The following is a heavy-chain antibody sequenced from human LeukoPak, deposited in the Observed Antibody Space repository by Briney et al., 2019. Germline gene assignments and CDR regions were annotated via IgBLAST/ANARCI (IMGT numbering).Heavy chain of an antibody. J-gene: IGHJ4*02. D-gene: IGHD1-26*01. CDR2: ISGSGGST. V-gene: IGHV3-23*01. CDR3: ARDGWELRAFDY. CDR1: GFTFSSYA. Sequence: HPGGSLRLSCAASGFTFSSYAMSWVRQAPGKGLEWVSAISGSGGSTYYADSVKGRFTISRDNSKNTLYLQMNSLRAEDTAVDYCARDGWELRAFDYWAQEPLVTVPS.